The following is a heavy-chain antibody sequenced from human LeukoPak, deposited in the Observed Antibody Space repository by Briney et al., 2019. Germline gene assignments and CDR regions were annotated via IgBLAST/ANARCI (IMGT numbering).Heavy chain of an antibody. J-gene: IGHJ3*02. CDR2: IYTSGST. D-gene: IGHD6-19*01. V-gene: IGHV4-4*07. CDR1: GGSISRYH. Sequence: SETLSLTCTVSGGSISRYHWSWIRQLAGKGLEWIGRIYTSGSTNYNPSLKSRVTMSVDTSKNQFSLKLSSVTAADTAVYYCARQPAPYSSGWYDGFDIWGQGTMVTVSA. CDR3: ARQPAPYSSGWYDGFDI.